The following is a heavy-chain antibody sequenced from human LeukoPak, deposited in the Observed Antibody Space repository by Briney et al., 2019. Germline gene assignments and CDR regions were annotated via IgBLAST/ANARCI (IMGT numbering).Heavy chain of an antibody. D-gene: IGHD6-13*01. Sequence: GGSLRLSCAASGFTFSDYYMSWIRQAPGKGLEWVSYISSSGSTIYYADSVKGRFTISRDNAKNSLYLQMNSLRAEDTAVYYCARDSSSWLQSGGYMDVWGKGTTVTVSS. CDR1: GFTFSDYY. CDR3: ARDSSSWLQSGGYMDV. V-gene: IGHV3-11*04. J-gene: IGHJ6*03. CDR2: ISSSGSTI.